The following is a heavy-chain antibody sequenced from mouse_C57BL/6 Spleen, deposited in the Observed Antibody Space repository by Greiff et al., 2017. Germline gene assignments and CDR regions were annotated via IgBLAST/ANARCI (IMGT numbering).Heavy chain of an antibody. CDR3: ARRGYYGGPSWCAY. CDR2: IYPGSGST. J-gene: IGHJ3*01. CDR1: GYTFTSYW. D-gene: IGHD1-1*01. V-gene: IGHV1-55*01. Sequence: QVQLQQPGAELVKPGASVKMSCKASGYTFTSYWITWVKQRPGQGLEWIGDIYPGSGSTNYNEKFKSKATLTVDTSSSTAYMQLSSLTSGDSAVYYCARRGYYGGPSWCAYWAQGTLVTVSA.